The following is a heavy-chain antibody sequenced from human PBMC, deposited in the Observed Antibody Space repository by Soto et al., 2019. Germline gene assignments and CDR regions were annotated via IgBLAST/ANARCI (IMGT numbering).Heavy chain of an antibody. Sequence: EVLVVESGGGLVQPGGSPRLSCVASGFTSSNYWMNWVRQAPGKGLEWVANIKQDGSEKNYVDSVKGRFTISRDNAKNSLYLQMNSLRAEDTAVYYCAGSTSSWGVWGKGTTVTVSS. CDR2: IKQDGSEK. CDR3: AGSTSSWGV. J-gene: IGHJ6*04. V-gene: IGHV3-7*01. CDR1: GFTSSNYW. D-gene: IGHD6-13*01.